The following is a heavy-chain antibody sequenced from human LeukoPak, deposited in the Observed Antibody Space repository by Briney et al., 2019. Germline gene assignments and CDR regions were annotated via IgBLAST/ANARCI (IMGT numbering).Heavy chain of an antibody. J-gene: IGHJ4*02. CDR2: ISSSSSTI. CDR1: GFTFSRDS. Sequence: GGSLRLSCAASGFTFSRDSMDWVRQAPGKGLEWVSFISSSSSTIYYADSVKGRFTISRDNAKNSLFLQLNSLRAEDTAVYYFARALRSSYFDDLGQGTLLTVSS. V-gene: IGHV3-48*01. CDR3: ARALRSSYFDD.